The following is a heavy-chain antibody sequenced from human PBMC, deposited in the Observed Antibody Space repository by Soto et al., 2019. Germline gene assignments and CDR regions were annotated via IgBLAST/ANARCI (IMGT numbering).Heavy chain of an antibody. D-gene: IGHD2-2*01. V-gene: IGHV1-8*01. CDR1: GYTFTSYD. CDR2: MNPNSGNT. CDR3: ARWWTGYCSSTSCYAQDYYYYYMDV. J-gene: IGHJ6*03. Sequence: ASVKVSCKASGYTFTSYDINWVRQATGQGLEWMGWMNPNSGNTGYAQKFQGRVTMTRNTSISTAYMELSSLRSEDTAVYYCARWWTGYCSSTSCYAQDYYYYYMDVWGKGTTVTVSS.